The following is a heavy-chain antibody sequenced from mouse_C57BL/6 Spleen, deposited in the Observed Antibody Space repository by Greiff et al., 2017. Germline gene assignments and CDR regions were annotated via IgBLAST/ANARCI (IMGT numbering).Heavy chain of an antibody. Sequence: VQLQQSGGGLVQPGGSLSLSCAASGFTFTDYYMSWVRQPPGKALEWLGFIRNKANGYTTEYSASVKGRFTISRDNSQSILYLQMNALRAEDSATYYCARSSYYGSRDWYFDVWGTGTTVTVSS. CDR3: ARSSYYGSRDWYFDV. V-gene: IGHV7-3*01. CDR2: IRNKANGYTT. CDR1: GFTFTDYY. D-gene: IGHD1-1*01. J-gene: IGHJ1*03.